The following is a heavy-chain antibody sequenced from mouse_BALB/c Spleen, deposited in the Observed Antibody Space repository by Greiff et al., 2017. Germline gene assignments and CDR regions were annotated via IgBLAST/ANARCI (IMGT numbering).Heavy chain of an antibody. CDR2: ISSGSSTI. J-gene: IGHJ4*01. Sequence: DVMLVESGGGLVQPGGSRKLSCAASGFTFSSFGMHWVRQAPEKGLEWVAYISSGSSTIYYADTVKGRFTISRDNPKNTLFLQMTSLRSEDTAMYYCAREGYGSRSMDYWGQGTSVTVSS. CDR1: GFTFSSFG. CDR3: AREGYGSRSMDY. V-gene: IGHV5-17*02. D-gene: IGHD1-1*01.